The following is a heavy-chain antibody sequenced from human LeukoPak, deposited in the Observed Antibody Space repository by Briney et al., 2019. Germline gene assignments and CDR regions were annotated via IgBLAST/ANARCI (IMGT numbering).Heavy chain of an antibody. CDR1: GYTFTSYG. CDR2: ISAYNGNT. V-gene: IGHV1-18*01. Sequence: ASVKVSCKASGYTFTSYGISWVRQAPGQGLEWMGWISAYNGNTNYAQKLQGRVTMTIDTSTSTAYMELRSLRSDDTAVYYCARWEVPYYDILTGYGAWDYWGQGTLVTVSS. D-gene: IGHD3-9*01. J-gene: IGHJ4*02. CDR3: ARWEVPYYDILTGYGAWDY.